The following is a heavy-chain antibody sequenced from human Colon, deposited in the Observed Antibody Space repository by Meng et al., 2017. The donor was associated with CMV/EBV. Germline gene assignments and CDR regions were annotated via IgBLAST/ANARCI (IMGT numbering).Heavy chain of an antibody. CDR1: GYTFTTYG. CDR2: MSAYSGDT. CDR3: VRESEVSGVVYLHH. D-gene: IGHD6-19*01. J-gene: IGHJ1*01. Sequence: KAYGYTFTTYGLSWVRQAPGQGLEWMGWMSAYSGDTHFAQNFQGRVILTRDTSTTTAYLEMRSLRSDDTATYYCVRESEVSGVVYLHHWGQGTLVTVSS. V-gene: IGHV1-18*01.